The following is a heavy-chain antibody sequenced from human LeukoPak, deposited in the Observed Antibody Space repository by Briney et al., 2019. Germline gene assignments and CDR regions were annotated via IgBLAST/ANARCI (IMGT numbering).Heavy chain of an antibody. J-gene: IGHJ5*02. V-gene: IGHV3-33*01. CDR1: GFTFSSYG. CDR3: ARGGGRYCSSTSCQNWFDP. D-gene: IGHD2-2*01. Sequence: PGRSLRLSCAASGFTFSSYGMHWVRQAPGKGLEWVAVIWYDGSNKYYADSVKGRFTISRDNSKNTLYLQMNGLRAEDTAVYYCARGGGRYCSSTSCQNWFDPWGQGTLVTVSS. CDR2: IWYDGSNK.